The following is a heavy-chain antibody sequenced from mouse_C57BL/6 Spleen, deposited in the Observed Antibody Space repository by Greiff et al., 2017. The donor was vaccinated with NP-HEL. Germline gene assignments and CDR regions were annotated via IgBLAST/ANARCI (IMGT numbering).Heavy chain of an antibody. D-gene: IGHD4-1*01. V-gene: IGHV1-69*01. CDR3: ARSRTTGTGYFDV. CDR1: GYTFTSYW. Sequence: QVQLQQPGAELVMPGASVKLSCKASGYTFTSYWMHWVKQRPGQGLEWIGEIDPSDGYTNYNQKFKGKSTLTVDKSSSTAYMQLSSLTSEDSAVYYCARSRTTGTGYFDVWGTGTTVTVSS. J-gene: IGHJ1*03. CDR2: IDPSDGYT.